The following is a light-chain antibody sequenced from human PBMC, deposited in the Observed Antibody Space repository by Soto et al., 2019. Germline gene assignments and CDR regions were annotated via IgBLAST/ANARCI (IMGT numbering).Light chain of an antibody. V-gene: IGKV1-16*01. CDR2: AAS. CDR1: QDIGSS. J-gene: IGKJ1*01. Sequence: DIQMTQSPSSLSVSVGDMVTITCRASQDIGSSLGWFQQKPGKAPKSLIYAASTLQVGVPSRFSSRGSGTDFTLTISSLQPEDFATYYCQQYNSYPRTFGQGTKVEIK. CDR3: QQYNSYPRT.